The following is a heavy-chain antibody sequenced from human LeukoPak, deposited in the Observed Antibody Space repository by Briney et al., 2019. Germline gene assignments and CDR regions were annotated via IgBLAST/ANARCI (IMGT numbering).Heavy chain of an antibody. Sequence: GGSLRLSCTASGFTVSSNYMSWVRQAPGKGLEWVSVIYSGAYTYYSDSVKGRFTISRDNSKNTLYLQMNSLRADDTAVYYCARGGYHGSGSYFDYWGRGTLVTVSS. J-gene: IGHJ4*02. CDR1: GFTVSSNY. D-gene: IGHD3-10*01. V-gene: IGHV3-66*01. CDR3: ARGGYHGSGSYFDY. CDR2: IYSGAYT.